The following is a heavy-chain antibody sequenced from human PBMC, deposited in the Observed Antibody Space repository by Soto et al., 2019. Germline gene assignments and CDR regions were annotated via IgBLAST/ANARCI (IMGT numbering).Heavy chain of an antibody. CDR2: IYYGGST. CDR3: ARHIPDDYDFWSGYYNDDYYYYMDV. J-gene: IGHJ6*03. CDR1: GGSISSYY. Sequence: SETLSLTCTVSGGSISSYYWSWIRQPPGKGLEWIGYIYYGGSTNYNPSLKSRVTISVDTSKNQFSLKLSSVTAADTAVYYCARHIPDDYDFWSGYYNDDYYYYMDVWGKGTTVTVLL. V-gene: IGHV4-59*08. D-gene: IGHD3-3*01.